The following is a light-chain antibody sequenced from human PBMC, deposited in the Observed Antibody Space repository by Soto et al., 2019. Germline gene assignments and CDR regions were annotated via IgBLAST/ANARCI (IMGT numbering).Light chain of an antibody. Sequence: DIQMTQSPSSLSASVGDRVTITCRASQSISYYLNWYHQKPGKAPKLLIYSASSLQSGVPSRFSGSGSGTDFTLTISSLQPEDFATYYCRQSYSTPRTFGHGTKVEIK. J-gene: IGKJ1*01. V-gene: IGKV1-39*01. CDR3: RQSYSTPRT. CDR2: SAS. CDR1: QSISYY.